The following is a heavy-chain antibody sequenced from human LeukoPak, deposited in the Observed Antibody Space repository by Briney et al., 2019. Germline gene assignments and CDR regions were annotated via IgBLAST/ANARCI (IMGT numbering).Heavy chain of an antibody. CDR2: ISGSGGGT. Sequence: GGSLRLSCAASGFTFNSYAMSWVRQAPEKGLEWVATISGSGGGTYYADSVKGRFTISRDDSKNTLYLQMNSLRAEDTAVYYCAKAGWYSAKTYAAYDDAYDIWGQGTMVTVSS. CDR1: GFTFNSYA. D-gene: IGHD1-26*01. CDR3: AKAGWYSAKTYAAYDDAYDI. V-gene: IGHV3-23*01. J-gene: IGHJ3*02.